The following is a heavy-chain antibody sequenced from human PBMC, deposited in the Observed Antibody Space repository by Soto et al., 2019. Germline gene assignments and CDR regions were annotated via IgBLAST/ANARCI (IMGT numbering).Heavy chain of an antibody. V-gene: IGHV3-66*01. CDR1: GFTVSSNY. CDR3: ARASRNYYDCSVYLYYFDY. D-gene: IGHD3-22*01. CDR2: IYSGGST. J-gene: IGHJ4*02. Sequence: PGGSLRLSCAASGFTVSSNYMSWVRQAPGKGLEWVSVIYSGGSTYYADSVKGRFTISRDNSKNTLYLQMNSLRAEDTAVYYCARASRNYYDCSVYLYYFDYWCLGT.